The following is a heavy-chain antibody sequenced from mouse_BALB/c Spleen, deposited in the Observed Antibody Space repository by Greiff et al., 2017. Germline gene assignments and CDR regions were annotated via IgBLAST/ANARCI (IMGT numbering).Heavy chain of an antibody. D-gene: IGHD1-1*01. CDR3: AREGGSSYWYFDV. V-gene: IGHV2-9*02. J-gene: IGHJ1*01. CDR2: IWAGGST. CDR1: GFSLTSYG. Sequence: VQVVESGPGLVAPSQSLSITCTVSGFSLTSYGVHWVRQPPGKGLEWLGVIWAGGSTNYNSALMSRLSISKDNSKSQVFLKMNSLQTDDTAMYYCAREGGSSYWYFDVWGAGTTVTVSS.